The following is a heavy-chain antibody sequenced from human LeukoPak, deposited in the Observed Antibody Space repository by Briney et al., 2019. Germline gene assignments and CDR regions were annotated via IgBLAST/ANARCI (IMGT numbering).Heavy chain of an antibody. J-gene: IGHJ4*02. CDR3: ARNGAGVAVSPYARGFDY. CDR1: GGSISSYY. D-gene: IGHD6-19*01. V-gene: IGHV4-59*01. CDR2: IYYSGST. Sequence: SETLSLTCTVSGGSISSYYSSWIRHPPGKGLEWIGYIYYSGSTNYNPSLKSRVTISVDTSKNQFSLKLSSVTPADTAVYYCARNGAGVAVSPYARGFDYWGQGTLVTVSS.